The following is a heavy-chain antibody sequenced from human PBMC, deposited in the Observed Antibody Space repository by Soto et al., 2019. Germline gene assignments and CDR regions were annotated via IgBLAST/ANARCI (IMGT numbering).Heavy chain of an antibody. V-gene: IGHV3-23*01. CDR1: GLTFSNYA. Sequence: EVHLLESGGDLVQPGGSLRLSCTASGLTFSNYAMSWVRQAPGKGLEWVSAIGGSGTGGRTYYADSVKGRFTISRDNSKNTVYLQMHSLRADDTAVYYCAKSPGGLDGDNSDYYGRDVWCQGTTVTVSS. D-gene: IGHD3-16*01. CDR3: AKSPGGLDGDNSDYYGRDV. J-gene: IGHJ6*02. CDR2: IGGSGTGGRT.